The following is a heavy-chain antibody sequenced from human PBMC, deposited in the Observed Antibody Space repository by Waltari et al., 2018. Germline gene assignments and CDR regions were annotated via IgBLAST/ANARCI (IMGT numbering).Heavy chain of an antibody. J-gene: IGHJ4*02. CDR2: IYHSGST. V-gene: IGHV4-38-2*01. D-gene: IGHD3-22*01. CDR1: GYSLRSGYY. CDR3: ARVGDSSGYYLYFDY. Sequence: QVQLQESGPGLVKPSETPYLTCAVSGYSLRSGYYWGWIRQPPGKGLEWIGSIYHSGSTYYNPSLKIRVTISVDTSKNQFSLKLSSVTAADTAVYYCARVGDSSGYYLYFDYWGQGTLVTVSS.